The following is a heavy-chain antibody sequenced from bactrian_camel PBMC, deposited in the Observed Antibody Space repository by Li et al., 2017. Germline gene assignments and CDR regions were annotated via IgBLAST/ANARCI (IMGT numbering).Heavy chain of an antibody. CDR2: IRPDGST. V-gene: IGHV3S53*01. CDR3: ATGFRAISPAWRGDVEYNY. D-gene: IGHD3*01. J-gene: IGHJ4*01. CDR1: GFNFNGCA. Sequence: HVQLVESGGDSVQAGGSLRPSCTVPGFNFNGCAIHWYRQAAEKQREWVSSIRPDGSTGYPDSVKGQFTISRDNAKNTVYLQMNGLKPEDTAVYYCATGFRAISPAWRGDVEYNYWGQGTQVTVS.